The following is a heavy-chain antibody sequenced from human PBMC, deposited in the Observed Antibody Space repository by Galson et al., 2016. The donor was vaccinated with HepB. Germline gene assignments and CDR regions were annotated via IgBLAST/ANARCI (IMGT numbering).Heavy chain of an antibody. V-gene: IGHV3-7*01. Sequence: SLRLSCAASEFTLSGYWMSWVRQAPGKGLEWVANIKQDGSEKYYVDSVTGRFTISRDNAKNSLYLQMNSLRAEDTAVYYCAREVIFGLVNKVYYYGMDVWGQGSTVTVSS. CDR3: AREVIFGLVNKVYYYGMDV. D-gene: IGHD3/OR15-3a*01. CDR2: IKQDGSEK. CDR1: EFTLSGYW. J-gene: IGHJ6*02.